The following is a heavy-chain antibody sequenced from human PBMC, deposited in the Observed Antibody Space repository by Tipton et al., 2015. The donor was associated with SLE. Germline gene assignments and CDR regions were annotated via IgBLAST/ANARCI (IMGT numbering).Heavy chain of an antibody. V-gene: IGHV4-31*03. CDR1: GGPIRYGGYY. Sequence: TLPLTCSVSGGPIRYGGYYWNYIRQFPGKGLEWIGHISDRGTTYYNPALQSRVTISSDTSKNQFSLKLTSVTAADTALYFCATSRVWGVVTQYFHHWGQGTLVTVSS. CDR2: ISDRGTT. D-gene: IGHD3-10*01. CDR3: ATSRVWGVVTQYFHH. J-gene: IGHJ1*01.